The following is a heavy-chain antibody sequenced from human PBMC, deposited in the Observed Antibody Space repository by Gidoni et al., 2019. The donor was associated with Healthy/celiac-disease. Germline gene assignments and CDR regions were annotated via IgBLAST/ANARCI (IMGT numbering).Heavy chain of an antibody. V-gene: IGHV4-39*01. D-gene: IGHD3-22*01. CDR3: RITMIVVGVDFDY. CDR1: GGSISSSSYY. CDR2: IYYSGST. Sequence: QLQLQESGPGLVKPSETLSLTCTVSGGSISSSSYYWGWIRQPPGKGLEWIGSIYYSGSTYYNPSLKSRVTISVDTSKNQFSLKLSSVTAADTAVYYCRITMIVVGVDFDYWGQGTLVTVSS. J-gene: IGHJ4*02.